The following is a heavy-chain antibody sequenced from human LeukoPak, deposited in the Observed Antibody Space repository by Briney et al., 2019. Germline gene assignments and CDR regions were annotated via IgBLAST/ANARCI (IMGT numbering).Heavy chain of an antibody. CDR1: GGSFSGYY. Sequence: SETLSLTCAVYGGSFSGYYWSWIRQPPGKGLEWIGEINHSGSTNYNPPLKSRVTISVDTSKNQFSLKLSSVTAADTAVYYCSAITFGGVIVIDYWGQGTLVTVSS. V-gene: IGHV4-34*01. J-gene: IGHJ4*02. D-gene: IGHD3-16*02. CDR3: SAITFGGVIVIDY. CDR2: INHSGST.